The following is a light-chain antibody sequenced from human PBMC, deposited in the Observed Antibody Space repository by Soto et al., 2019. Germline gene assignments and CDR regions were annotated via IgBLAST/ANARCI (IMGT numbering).Light chain of an antibody. CDR2: GAS. CDR3: QQDGNRPPSA. CDR1: QSVSSSY. J-gene: IGKJ2*01. V-gene: IGKV3-20*01. Sequence: EIVLTQSPGTLSLSPGERATLSCRASQSVSSSYLAWYQQTPGQAPRVLIHGASSRATGIPARFSGSGCGTDFTLTTTRLEPEDFAVYFCQQDGNRPPSAFGQGTKVEIK.